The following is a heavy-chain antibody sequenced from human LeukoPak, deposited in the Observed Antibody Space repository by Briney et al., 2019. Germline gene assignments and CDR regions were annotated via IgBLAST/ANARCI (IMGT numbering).Heavy chain of an antibody. D-gene: IGHD6-13*01. CDR3: AKDLVSSSWYSHDAFDI. Sequence: GGSLRLSCAASGFTFSSYAMSWVRQAPGKGLEWVSAISGSGGSTYYADSVKGRFTISRDNPKKTLYLQMNSLRAEDTALYYCAKDLVSSSWYSHDAFDIWGQGTMVTVSS. CDR2: ISGSGGST. J-gene: IGHJ3*02. V-gene: IGHV3-23*01. CDR1: GFTFSSYA.